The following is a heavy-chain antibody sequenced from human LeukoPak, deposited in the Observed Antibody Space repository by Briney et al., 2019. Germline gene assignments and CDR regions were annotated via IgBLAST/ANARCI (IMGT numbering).Heavy chain of an antibody. Sequence: GGSLRLSCAASGFTFSSYWMHWVRQAPGKGLVWVSRINTDGSSTSYADSVKGRFTISRDNAKNTLYPQMNSLRAEDTAVYYCARGNYDILTGSFDPWGQGTLVTVSS. CDR2: INTDGSST. J-gene: IGHJ5*02. CDR3: ARGNYDILTGSFDP. V-gene: IGHV3-74*01. CDR1: GFTFSSYW. D-gene: IGHD3-9*01.